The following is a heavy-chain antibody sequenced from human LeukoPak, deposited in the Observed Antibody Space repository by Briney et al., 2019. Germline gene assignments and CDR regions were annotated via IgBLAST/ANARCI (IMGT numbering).Heavy chain of an antibody. J-gene: IGHJ5*02. CDR1: GFTFSSYE. CDR3: AKPPGYCSGGSCARA. D-gene: IGHD2-15*01. Sequence: GGSLRLSCAASGFTFSSYEMNWVRQAPGKGLEWVSAISGSGGSTYYADSVKGRFTISRDNSKNTLYLQMNSLRAEDTAVYYCAKPPGYCSGGSCARAWGQGTLVTVSS. V-gene: IGHV3-23*01. CDR2: ISGSGGST.